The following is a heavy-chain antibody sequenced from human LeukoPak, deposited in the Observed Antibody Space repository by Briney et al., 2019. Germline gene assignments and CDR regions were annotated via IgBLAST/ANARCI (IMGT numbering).Heavy chain of an antibody. Sequence: GGSLRLSCSASGFTFSAYAMYWVRQAPGKGLEYVSGISNNGGSSFYADSVKGRFTISRDNSKNTLYLQMSSLRAEDTAVYYCVKITSVTGGDCWGQGTLVTVSS. CDR2: ISNNGGSS. V-gene: IGHV3-64D*09. D-gene: IGHD1-1*01. CDR1: GFTFSAYA. J-gene: IGHJ4*02. CDR3: VKITSVTGGDC.